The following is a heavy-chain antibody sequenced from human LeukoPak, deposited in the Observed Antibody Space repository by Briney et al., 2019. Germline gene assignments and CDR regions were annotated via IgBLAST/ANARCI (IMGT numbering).Heavy chain of an antibody. CDR3: ASAPYGSAFDI. V-gene: IGHV4-39*01. J-gene: IGHJ3*02. CDR2: IYYSGST. D-gene: IGHD3-10*01. Sequence: SQTLSLTCTVSGGSISSSSYYWGWIRQPPGKGLEWIGSIYYSGSTYYNPSLKSRVTISVDTSKNQFSLKLSSVTAADTAVYYCASAPYGSAFDIWGQGTMVTVSS. CDR1: GGSISSSSYY.